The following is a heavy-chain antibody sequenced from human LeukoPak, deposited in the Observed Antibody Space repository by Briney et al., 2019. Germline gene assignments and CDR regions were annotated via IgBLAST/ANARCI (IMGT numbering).Heavy chain of an antibody. CDR3: ARDGYYYDSSGYYVDAFDI. CDR2: IYSGGST. D-gene: IGHD3-22*01. Sequence: GGSLRLSCAASGLTVSSNSMSWVRQAPGKGLEWVSVIYSGGSTYYADSVKGRFTISRDNSKNTLYLQMNSLRAEDTAVYYCARDGYYYDSSGYYVDAFDIWGQGTMVTVSS. CDR1: GLTVSSNS. J-gene: IGHJ3*02. V-gene: IGHV3-53*01.